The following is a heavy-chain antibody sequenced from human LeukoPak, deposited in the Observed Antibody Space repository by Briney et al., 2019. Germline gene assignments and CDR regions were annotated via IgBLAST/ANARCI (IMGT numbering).Heavy chain of an antibody. CDR1: GGSISSYY. CDR3: ASQIPYYYDSSGYNFQH. Sequence: SETLSLTCTVSGGSISSYYWSWIRQPPGKGLEWIGYIYYSGSTNYNPSLKSRVTISVDTSKNQFSLKLSSVTAADTAVYYCASQIPYYYDSSGYNFQHWGLGTLVTVSS. J-gene: IGHJ1*01. V-gene: IGHV4-59*01. CDR2: IYYSGST. D-gene: IGHD3-22*01.